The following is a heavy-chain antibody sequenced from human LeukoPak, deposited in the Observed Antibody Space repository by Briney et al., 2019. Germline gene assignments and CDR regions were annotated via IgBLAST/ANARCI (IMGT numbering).Heavy chain of an antibody. CDR2: ISYDGSNK. V-gene: IGHV3-30*03. J-gene: IGHJ4*02. Sequence: PGGSLRLPCAASGFTFSSYGMHWVRQAPGKGLEWVAVISYDGSNKYYADSVKGRFTISRDNSKNTLYLQMNSLRAEDTAVYYCARDSAYYDFWSGYSYYWGQGTLVTVSS. CDR1: GFTFSSYG. D-gene: IGHD3-3*01. CDR3: ARDSAYYDFWSGYSYY.